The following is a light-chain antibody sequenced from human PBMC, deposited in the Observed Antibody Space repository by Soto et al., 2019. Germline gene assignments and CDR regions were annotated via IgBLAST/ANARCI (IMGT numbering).Light chain of an antibody. CDR3: YSYASSSSSVV. J-gene: IGLJ2*01. CDR1: SSDVGSYNL. Sequence: QSVLTQPASVSGSPGQSITISCSGTSSDVGSYNLVSWYQQHPGKAPKLMIYEGSKRPSGVSNRFSGSKSGNTASLTISGLQAEDEADYYCYSYASSSSSVVFGGGTQLTVL. V-gene: IGLV2-23*01. CDR2: EGS.